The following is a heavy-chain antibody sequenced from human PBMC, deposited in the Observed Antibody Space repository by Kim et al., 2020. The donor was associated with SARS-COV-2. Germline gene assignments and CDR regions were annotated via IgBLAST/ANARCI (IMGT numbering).Heavy chain of an antibody. CDR3: AKGSFSTCCPFDY. V-gene: IGHV3-23*05. Sequence: YYSASVKGPFTISRDNSNNTLYLQMNSLRADDTAVYYFAKGSFSTCCPFDYWGQGTLVTVSS. J-gene: IGHJ4*02. D-gene: IGHD2-2*01.